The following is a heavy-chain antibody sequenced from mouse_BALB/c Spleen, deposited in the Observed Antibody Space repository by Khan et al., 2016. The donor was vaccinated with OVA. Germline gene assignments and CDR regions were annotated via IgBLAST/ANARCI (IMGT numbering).Heavy chain of an antibody. Sequence: QVQLKESGPGLVAPSQSLSITCTVSGFSLTRYGVNWVRQPPGKGLEWLGVIWGDGSTNYHSTLKSRLIISKDNSKSQVFLKLNSLQTDDTATYYYAKFTPDYYSMDYWGQGTSVTVSS. V-gene: IGHV2-3*01. CDR1: GFSLTRYG. CDR3: AKFTPDYYSMDY. D-gene: IGHD1-1*01. CDR2: IWGDGST. J-gene: IGHJ4*01.